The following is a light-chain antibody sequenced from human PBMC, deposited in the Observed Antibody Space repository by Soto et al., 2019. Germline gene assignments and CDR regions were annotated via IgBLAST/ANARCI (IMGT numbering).Light chain of an antibody. Sequence: DIQMTQSPSSLSASVGDRVTITCRASQGISNYLAWYQQKPGKVPKLLIYAASTLQSGVPSRFSGSGSGTDFTLAISSLKPEDVATDSCQKYNSALFTFGPWTKVDIK. V-gene: IGKV1-27*01. CDR1: QGISNY. J-gene: IGKJ3*01. CDR2: AAS. CDR3: QKYNSALFT.